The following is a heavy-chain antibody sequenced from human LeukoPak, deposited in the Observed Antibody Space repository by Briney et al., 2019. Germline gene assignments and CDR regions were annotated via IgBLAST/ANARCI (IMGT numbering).Heavy chain of an antibody. V-gene: IGHV3-9*01. D-gene: IGHD4-17*01. CDR2: ISWNSGSI. Sequence: GGSLRLSCAASGFTFDDYAMHWVRQAPGKGLEWVSGISWNSGSIGYADSVKGRFTISRDNAKNSLYLQMNSLRAEDTAIYYCARQSGTMVTTRFDYWGQGTLVTVSS. CDR1: GFTFDDYA. CDR3: ARQSGTMVTTRFDY. J-gene: IGHJ4*02.